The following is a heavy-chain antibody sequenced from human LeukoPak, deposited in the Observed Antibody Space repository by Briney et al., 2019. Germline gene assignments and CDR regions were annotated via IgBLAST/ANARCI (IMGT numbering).Heavy chain of an antibody. V-gene: IGHV3-23*01. CDR3: AKDIEDYYGSGSYY. CDR2: ISGSGGST. J-gene: IGHJ4*02. Sequence: GGSLRLSCAASGFTFSSHAMSWVRQAPGKGLEWVSAISGSGGSTYYADSVKGRFTISRDNSKNTLYLQMNSLRAEDTAVYYCAKDIEDYYGSGSYYWGQGTLVTVSS. D-gene: IGHD3-10*01. CDR1: GFTFSSHA.